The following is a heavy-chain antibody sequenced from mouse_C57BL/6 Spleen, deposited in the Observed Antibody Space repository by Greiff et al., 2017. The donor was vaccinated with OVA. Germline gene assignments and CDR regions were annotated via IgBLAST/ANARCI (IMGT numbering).Heavy chain of an antibody. J-gene: IGHJ1*03. CDR1: GFTFSDYY. D-gene: IGHD1-1*01. Sequence: EVQVVESEGGLVQPGSSMKLSCTASGFTFSDYYMAWVRQVPEKGLEWVANINYDGSSTYYLDSLKSRFIISRDNAKNILYLQMSSLKSEDTATYYCARGPITTVVATDWYFDVWGTGTTVTVSS. CDR2: INYDGSST. V-gene: IGHV5-16*01. CDR3: ARGPITTVVATDWYFDV.